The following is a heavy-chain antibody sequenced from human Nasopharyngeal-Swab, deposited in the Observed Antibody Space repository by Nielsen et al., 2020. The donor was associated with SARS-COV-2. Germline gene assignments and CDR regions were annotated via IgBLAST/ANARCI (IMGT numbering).Heavy chain of an antibody. CDR1: GFTFDDYA. CDR3: AKQPAADYGMDV. CDR2: ISWNSGSI. V-gene: IGHV3-9*01. J-gene: IGHJ6*02. D-gene: IGHD2-2*01. Sequence: SLKISCEASGFTFDDYAMHWVRQAPGKGLEWVSGISWNSGSIGYADSVKGRFTISRDNAKNSLYLQMNSLRAEDTALYYCAKQPAADYGMDVWGQGTTVTVSS.